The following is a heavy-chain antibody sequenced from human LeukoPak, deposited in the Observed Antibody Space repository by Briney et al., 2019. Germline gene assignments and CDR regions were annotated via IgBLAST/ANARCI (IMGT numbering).Heavy chain of an antibody. CDR2: ISSSSSYI. Sequence: PGGSLRLSCAASGFTFSSYSMNWVRQAPGKGLEWVSSISSSSSYIYYADSVKGRFTISRDNAKNSLYLQMNSLRAEDTAVYYCARALDIVVVPAAIHSSNLDYYYMDVWGKGTTVTVSS. D-gene: IGHD2-2*02. J-gene: IGHJ6*03. V-gene: IGHV3-21*01. CDR1: GFTFSSYS. CDR3: ARALDIVVVPAAIHSSNLDYYYMDV.